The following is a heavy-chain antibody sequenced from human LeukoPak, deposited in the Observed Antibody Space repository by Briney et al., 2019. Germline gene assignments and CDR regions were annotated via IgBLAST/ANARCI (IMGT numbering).Heavy chain of an antibody. Sequence: PSETLSLTCTVSGGSISGSSYYWGWIRQPPGKGLECIRAIYHSGSTYYNPSLKSRVTISVDTSKNQFSLRLSSVTAADTAVYYCARSSRSWSTFDNWGQGTLVAVSS. CDR3: ARSSRSWSTFDN. CDR2: IYHSGST. CDR1: GGSISGSSYY. J-gene: IGHJ4*02. V-gene: IGHV4-39*07. D-gene: IGHD2-2*01.